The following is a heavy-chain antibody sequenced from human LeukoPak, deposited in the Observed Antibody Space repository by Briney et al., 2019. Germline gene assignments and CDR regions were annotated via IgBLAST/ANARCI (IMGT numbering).Heavy chain of an antibody. CDR1: GFTFSSYG. CDR3: AKERVYAFDI. CDR2: IRYDGSNK. V-gene: IGHV3-30*02. Sequence: PGGSPRPSFAASGFTFSSYGMHWGRQAPGKGLGWVAFIRYDGSNKYYADSVKGRFTISRDNSKNTLYLQMSSLRAEDTAVYYCAKERVYAFDIWGQGTMVTVSS. D-gene: IGHD6-13*01. J-gene: IGHJ3*02.